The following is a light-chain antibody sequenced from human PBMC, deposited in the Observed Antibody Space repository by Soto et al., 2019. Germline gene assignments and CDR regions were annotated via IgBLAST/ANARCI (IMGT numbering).Light chain of an antibody. CDR3: QSYDSSLSGWV. CDR1: SSNIGAGYD. CDR2: GNN. J-gene: IGLJ3*02. Sequence: QSVLTQPPSVSGASGQRVTIYCTGSSSNIGAGYDVHWYQQLPGTAPKLLIFGNNNRPSGVPDRFSGSKSGTSASLAITGLQAEDEADYYCQSYDSSLSGWVLGGGTKLTVL. V-gene: IGLV1-40*01.